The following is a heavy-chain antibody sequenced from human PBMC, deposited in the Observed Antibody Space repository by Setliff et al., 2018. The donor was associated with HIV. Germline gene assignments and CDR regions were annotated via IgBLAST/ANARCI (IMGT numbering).Heavy chain of an antibody. CDR3: ARHRDPPGSRWIFYYYYMDL. J-gene: IGHJ6*03. V-gene: IGHV4-39*01. CDR2: IFDSGST. D-gene: IGHD6-13*01. Sequence: PSETLSLTCNVSGDSISSGGYYWSWIRQHPGKGLEWLGSIFDSGSTSYNPSLSGRLTISVDTSKNQVSLRLSSVTAADTGVYYCARHRDPPGSRWIFYYYYMDLWGGGTTVTVSS. CDR1: GDSISSGGYY.